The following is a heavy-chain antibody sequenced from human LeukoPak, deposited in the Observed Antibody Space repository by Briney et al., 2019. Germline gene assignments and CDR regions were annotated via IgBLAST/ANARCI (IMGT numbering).Heavy chain of an antibody. J-gene: IGHJ4*02. CDR3: ARSSGWSDY. D-gene: IGHD6-19*01. CDR1: GGSISGYY. Sequence: SETLSLTCTVSGGSISGYYWSWIRQPPGKGLEWIGYIYYSGSGSTNYNPSLKSRVTISLDTSKNQFSLKLSSVNTADTAVYYCARSSGWSDYWGQGTLVTVSS. V-gene: IGHV4-59*01. CDR2: IYYSGSGST.